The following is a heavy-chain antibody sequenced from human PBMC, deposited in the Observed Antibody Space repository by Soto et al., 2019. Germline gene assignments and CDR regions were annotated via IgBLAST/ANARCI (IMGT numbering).Heavy chain of an antibody. J-gene: IGHJ4*02. CDR2: IYYSGRN. V-gene: IGHV4-31*03. Sequence: SETLSLTCTVSGGSISSGGYYWSWIRQHPGKGLEWIGYIYYSGRNYYNPSLKSRVTIAVDTSKNQFSLKLSSVTAADTAVYYCARGPGRVEMATILYYFDYWGQGTLVTVSS. CDR1: GGSISSGGYY. D-gene: IGHD5-12*01. CDR3: ARGPGRVEMATILYYFDY.